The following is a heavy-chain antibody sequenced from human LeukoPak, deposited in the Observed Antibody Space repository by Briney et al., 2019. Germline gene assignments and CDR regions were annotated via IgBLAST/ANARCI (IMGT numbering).Heavy chain of an antibody. CDR3: ATQDRGLLAPFDY. Sequence: SETLSLTCTDSGGSISNFYWNWIRQPPGKGLEWIGYTHHSGSTDYNPSLKSRVSMSVHTSKNQFSLKLNSVTAADTAVYYCATQDRGLLAPFDYWGPGTLVTVSS. CDR1: GGSISNFY. D-gene: IGHD2-15*01. V-gene: IGHV4-59*01. CDR2: THHSGST. J-gene: IGHJ4*02.